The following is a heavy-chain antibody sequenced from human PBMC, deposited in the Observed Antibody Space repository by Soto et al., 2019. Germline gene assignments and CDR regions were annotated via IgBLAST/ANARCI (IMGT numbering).Heavy chain of an antibody. CDR2: ISGSGDST. CDR1: GFTFSSYA. D-gene: IGHD6-13*01. Sequence: EVQLLESGGGLVQPGGYLRLSCAASGFTFSSYAMSWVRQAPGKGLEWVSVISGSGDSTYYADSVRGRFTISRDNSNNTLYLQMNSLRAEDTAVYYCAKDRDGAAAGPTKFYGMDVWGQGTTVTVSS. CDR3: AKDRDGAAAGPTKFYGMDV. V-gene: IGHV3-23*01. J-gene: IGHJ6*02.